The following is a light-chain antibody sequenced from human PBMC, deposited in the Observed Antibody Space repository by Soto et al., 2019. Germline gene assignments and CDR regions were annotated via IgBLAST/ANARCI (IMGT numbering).Light chain of an antibody. V-gene: IGKV3-20*01. J-gene: IGKJ2*01. CDR2: GAS. CDR1: QSVSSSY. CDR3: QRYGRSPPYT. Sequence: DIVLTQSPGTLSLSPGERATLSCRASQSVSSSYLAWYQKKPGQATRLLIYGASSRATGIPDRFSGSGSGTEFTFTIRRLEPEDFAVYYCQRYGRSPPYTFGQGTKLEIK.